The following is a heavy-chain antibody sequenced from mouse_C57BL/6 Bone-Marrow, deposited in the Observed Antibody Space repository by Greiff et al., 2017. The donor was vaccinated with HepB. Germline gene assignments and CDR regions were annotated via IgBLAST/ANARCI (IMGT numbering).Heavy chain of an antibody. J-gene: IGHJ3*01. D-gene: IGHD2-3*01. Sequence: EVQLQQSGAELVRPGASVKLSCTASGFNIKDDYMHWVKQRPEQGLEWIGWIDPENGDTEYASKFQGKATITADTSSNTAYLQLSSLTSEATAVYDCTTRGNGYSWFAYWGQGTRVTVSA. CDR2: IDPENGDT. CDR1: GFNIKDDY. CDR3: TTRGNGYSWFAY. V-gene: IGHV14-4*01.